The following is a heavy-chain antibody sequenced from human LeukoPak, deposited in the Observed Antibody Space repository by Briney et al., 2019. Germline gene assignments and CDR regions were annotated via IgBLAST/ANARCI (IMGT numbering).Heavy chain of an antibody. CDR3: ATDTTGGSDCDN. V-gene: IGHV1-18*01. D-gene: IGHD1-26*01. CDR1: GYTFTSYG. Sequence: ASVKVSCKASGYTFTSYGISWVRQAPGQGLEWVGWISTYSGNTKYAQKFQGRVTMTTDTSTSTAYMELRSLRSDDTAVYFCATDTTGGSDCDNWGQGSLVTVSS. CDR2: ISTYSGNT. J-gene: IGHJ4*02.